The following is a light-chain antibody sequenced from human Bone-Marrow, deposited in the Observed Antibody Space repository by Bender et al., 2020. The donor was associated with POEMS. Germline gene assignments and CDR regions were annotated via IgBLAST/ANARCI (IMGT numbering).Light chain of an antibody. CDR3: QSADSSGSYAV. CDR2: RDT. V-gene: IGLV3-25*03. Sequence: LTQPPSVSGAPGQTARITCSGDALPKQYTSWYQQKPGQAPLLIIKRDTVRPSGIPERFSASTSGTTVTLTISGVQAEDESDYYCQSADSSGSYAVFGGGTQLTVL. J-gene: IGLJ7*01. CDR1: ALPKQY.